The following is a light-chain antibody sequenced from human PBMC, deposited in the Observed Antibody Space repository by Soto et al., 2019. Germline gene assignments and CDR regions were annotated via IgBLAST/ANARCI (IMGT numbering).Light chain of an antibody. V-gene: IGLV4-60*02. CDR3: ETWDTNTRV. Sequence: QSVLTQSSSASASLGSSVKLTCTLSSGHRAYIIAWHQQQSGKAPRYLMKLEGSGSYNKGSGVPDRFSGSSSGADRYLTIANLQFEDEADYYCETWDTNTRVFGGGTKLTVL. CDR2: LEGSGSY. J-gene: IGLJ3*02. CDR1: SGHRAYI.